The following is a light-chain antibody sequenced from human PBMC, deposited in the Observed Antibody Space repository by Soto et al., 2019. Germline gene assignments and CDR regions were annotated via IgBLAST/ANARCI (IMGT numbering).Light chain of an antibody. CDR1: QGISSY. CDR3: HQYYSYQWT. V-gene: IGKV1-8*01. CDR2: AAS. Sequence: AIRMTQSPSSFSASTGDRVTITCRASQGISSYLAWYQQKQGKATKLLIYAASTLQSAVPSRFSGSGSGTDFTLTISSLQSEVFAPYYCHQYYSYQWTFGEGTKVEIK. J-gene: IGKJ1*01.